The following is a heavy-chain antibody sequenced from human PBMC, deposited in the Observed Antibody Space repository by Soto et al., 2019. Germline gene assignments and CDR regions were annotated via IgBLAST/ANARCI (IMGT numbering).Heavy chain of an antibody. CDR2: IIPILGTT. CDR3: AKKNPHGDSNKAWLDP. CDR1: GGTFVSSA. J-gene: IGHJ5*02. V-gene: IGHV1-69*01. Sequence: QVQLLQSGTELRQPGSSVTISCTPSGGTFVSSAFAWVRQAPGGRIEWMGGIIPILGTTKYAEKFLGRLTIRADESSRTAFLELSSLTVDDTAVYFCAKKNPHGDSNKAWLDPWGQGTLVTVST. D-gene: IGHD2-8*01.